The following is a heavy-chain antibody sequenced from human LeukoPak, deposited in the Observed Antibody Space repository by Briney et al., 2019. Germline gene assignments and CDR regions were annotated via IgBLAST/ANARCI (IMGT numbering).Heavy chain of an antibody. V-gene: IGHV1-2*06. CDR2: INPNSGGT. CDR3: ARQTDSSGWYDYYYGMDV. D-gene: IGHD6-19*01. CDR1: GGTFISYA. Sequence: GSSVKVSCKASGGTFISYAISWVRQAPGQGLEWMGRINPNSGGTNYAQKFQGRVTMTRDTSISTAYMELSRLRSDDTAVYYCARQTDSSGWYDYYYGMDVWGQGTTVTVSS. J-gene: IGHJ6*02.